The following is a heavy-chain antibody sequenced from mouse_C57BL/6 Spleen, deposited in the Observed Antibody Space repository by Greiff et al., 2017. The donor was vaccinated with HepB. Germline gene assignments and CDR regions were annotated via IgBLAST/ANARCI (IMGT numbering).Heavy chain of an antibody. Sequence: EVKLVESGEGLVKPGGSLKLSCAASGFTFSSYAMSWVRQTPEKRLEWVAYISSGGDYIYYADTVKGRFTISRDNARNTLYLQMSSLKSEDTAMYYCTRDQLTGYAMDYWGQGTSVTVSS. V-gene: IGHV5-9-1*02. D-gene: IGHD4-1*01. J-gene: IGHJ4*01. CDR1: GFTFSSYA. CDR3: TRDQLTGYAMDY. CDR2: ISSGGDYI.